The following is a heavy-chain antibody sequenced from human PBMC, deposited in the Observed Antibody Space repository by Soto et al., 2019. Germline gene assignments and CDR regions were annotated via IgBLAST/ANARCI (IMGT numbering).Heavy chain of an antibody. J-gene: IGHJ6*02. Sequence: ASVKVSCKASGYTFTSYYMHWVRQAPGQGLEWMGIINPSGGSTSYAQKFQGRVTMTRDTSTSTVYMELSSLRSEDTAVYYCARDRAHCSGGSCYSVSYYYYYGMDVWGQGTTVTVSS. D-gene: IGHD2-15*01. CDR1: GYTFTSYY. CDR2: INPSGGST. CDR3: ARDRAHCSGGSCYSVSYYYYYGMDV. V-gene: IGHV1-46*01.